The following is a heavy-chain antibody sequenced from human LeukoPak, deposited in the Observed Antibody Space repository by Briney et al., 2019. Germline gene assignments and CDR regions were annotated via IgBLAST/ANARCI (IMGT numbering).Heavy chain of an antibody. CDR3: ARDGAASGTGFFY. D-gene: IGHD6-13*01. CDR2: IRSKANSYAT. J-gene: IGHJ4*02. CDR1: GFTFSGSA. V-gene: IGHV3-73*01. Sequence: PGGSLRLSCAASGFTFSGSAMHWVRQASGKGLEWVGRIRSKANSYATAYAASVKGRFTISRDDSKNTAYLQMNSLKTEDTAVYYCARDGAASGTGFFYWGQGTLVTVSS.